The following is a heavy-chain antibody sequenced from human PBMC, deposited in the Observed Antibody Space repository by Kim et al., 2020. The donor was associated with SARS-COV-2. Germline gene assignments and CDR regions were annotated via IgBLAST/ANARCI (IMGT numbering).Heavy chain of an antibody. Sequence: GGSLRLSCAASGFTFNDYAMHWVRQAPGKGLEWVSGISWNSNTIGYADSVKGRFTISRDSARHSLYLQMNSLRAEDTALYFCAKEKRSYYYDAGAFYFWG. CDR3: AKEKRSYYYDAGAFYF. CDR1: GFTFNDYA. D-gene: IGHD3-22*01. J-gene: IGHJ3*01. CDR2: ISWNSNTI. V-gene: IGHV3-9*01.